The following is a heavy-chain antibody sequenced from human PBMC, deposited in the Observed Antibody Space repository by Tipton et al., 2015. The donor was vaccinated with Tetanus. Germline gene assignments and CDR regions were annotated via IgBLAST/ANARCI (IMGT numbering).Heavy chain of an antibody. CDR1: GGSVSSGSYY. D-gene: IGHD3-3*01. CDR3: ARESITIFGVVSIDY. CDR2: ILYGAST. Sequence: TLSLTCTVFGGSVSSGSYYWAWIRQPPGKGLEYIGYILYGASTHYNPSLKSRVTVSADPSQNQFPLKLNSVTAADTAVYYCARESITIFGVVSIDYWGQGTLVTVSS. J-gene: IGHJ4*02. V-gene: IGHV4-61*01.